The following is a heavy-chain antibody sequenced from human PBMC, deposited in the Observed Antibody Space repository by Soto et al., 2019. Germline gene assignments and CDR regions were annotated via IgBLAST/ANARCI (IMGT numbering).Heavy chain of an antibody. CDR3: ARISGWRIGGFGGAFDI. Sequence: PGGSLRLSCAASGFTFSSYEMNWVRQAPGKGLEWISYISSSGSSIHYADSVKGRFTISRDNAKNSLYLQMNSLRAGDTAVYYCARISGWRIGGFGGAFDIWGQGTMVTVSS. D-gene: IGHD3-16*01. CDR2: ISSSGSSI. J-gene: IGHJ3*02. V-gene: IGHV3-48*03. CDR1: GFTFSSYE.